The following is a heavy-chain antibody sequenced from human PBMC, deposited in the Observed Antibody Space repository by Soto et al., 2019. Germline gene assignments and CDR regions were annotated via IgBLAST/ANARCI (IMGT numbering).Heavy chain of an antibody. CDR3: QSYCSGGSCYRTNAFDF. J-gene: IGHJ3*01. V-gene: IGHV3-23*01. CDR1: GFTFSSYA. CDR2: ISASDGGT. D-gene: IGHD2-15*01. Sequence: PGGSLRLSCAASGFTFSSYAMSWVRQAPGRRLEWVSVISASDGGTYYADSVKGRFTISRDNSKNTLYLQMNSLRAEDTAVYYCQSYCSGGSCYRTNAFDFWGQGTKVTVSS.